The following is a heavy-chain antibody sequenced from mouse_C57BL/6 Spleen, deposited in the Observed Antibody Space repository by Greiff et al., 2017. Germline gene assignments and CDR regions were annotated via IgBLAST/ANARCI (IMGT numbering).Heavy chain of an antibody. CDR3: ARSGYDGYYKFAY. J-gene: IGHJ3*01. Sequence: EVKLQQSGPELVKPGASVKISCKASGYTFTDYYMNWVKQSHGKSLEWIGDINPNNGGTSYNQKFKGKATLTVDKSSSTAYMELRSLTSEDSAVYYCARSGYDGYYKFAYWGQGTLVTVSA. D-gene: IGHD2-3*01. CDR1: GYTFTDYY. V-gene: IGHV1-26*01. CDR2: INPNNGGT.